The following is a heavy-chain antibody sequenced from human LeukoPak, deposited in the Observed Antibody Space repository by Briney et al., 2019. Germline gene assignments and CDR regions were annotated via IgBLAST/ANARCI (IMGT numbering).Heavy chain of an antibody. J-gene: IGHJ4*02. Sequence: PGGSLRLSCAASGFTFSNAWMSWVRQAPGKGLEWVGRIKSKADGGTPDYAAPVKGRFTISRDDSKNTLYLQMNSLKTEDTAVYYCTTDLGRYYGSGSFQEYWGQGTLVTVSS. CDR2: IKSKADGGTP. CDR1: GFTFSNAW. CDR3: TTDLGRYYGSGSFQEY. D-gene: IGHD3-10*01. V-gene: IGHV3-15*01.